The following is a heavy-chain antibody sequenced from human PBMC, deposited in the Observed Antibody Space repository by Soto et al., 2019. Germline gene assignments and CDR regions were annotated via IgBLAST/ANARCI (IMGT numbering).Heavy chain of an antibody. D-gene: IGHD3-22*01. CDR2: ISGSGGST. CDR1: GFTFSSYA. J-gene: IGHJ4*02. Sequence: GGSLRLSCAASGFTFSSYAMSWVRQAPGKGLEWVSAISGSGGSTYYADSVKGRFTISRDNSKNTXYLQMNSLRAEDTAVYYCAKDHSSGYYYDLDYWGQGTLVTVSS. CDR3: AKDHSSGYYYDLDY. V-gene: IGHV3-23*01.